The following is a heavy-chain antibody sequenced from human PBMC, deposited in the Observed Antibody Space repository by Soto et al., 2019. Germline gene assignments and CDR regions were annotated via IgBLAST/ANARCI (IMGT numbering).Heavy chain of an antibody. V-gene: IGHV4-59*08. CDR2: IYYSGGT. CDR1: GGSISSYY. Sequence: QVQLQESGPGLVKPSETLSLTCTVSGGSISSYYWSWIRQPPGKGLEWIGYIYYSGGTNYNPSLQXRVTISVATSKNQFSLKLSSVTAADTAVYYCARRYGDYFDFWGQGTLVTVSS. J-gene: IGHJ4*02. D-gene: IGHD4-17*01. CDR3: ARRYGDYFDF.